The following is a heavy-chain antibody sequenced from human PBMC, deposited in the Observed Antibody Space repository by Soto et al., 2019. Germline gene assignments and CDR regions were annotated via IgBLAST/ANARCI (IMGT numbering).Heavy chain of an antibody. D-gene: IGHD6-13*01. CDR2: VYHDGKT. Sequence: QVQLQESGPGLVKPSETLSLSCTVSGDYISSHYWSWIRQPPGKGLEWIGSVYHDGKTDPKPSLKSRVTISMDTSKKQISLCLTSVTAADIAVYYSASRMGIAPAVWYFDLRGRCTQLTVYS. CDR1: GDYISSHY. CDR3: ASRMGIAPAVWYFDL. V-gene: IGHV4-59*11. J-gene: IGHJ2*01.